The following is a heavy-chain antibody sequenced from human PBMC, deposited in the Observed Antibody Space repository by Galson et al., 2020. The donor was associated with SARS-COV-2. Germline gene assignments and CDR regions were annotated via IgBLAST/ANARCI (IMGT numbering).Heavy chain of an antibody. D-gene: IGHD1-1*01. CDR2: ITSNSRTI. CDR1: GFTFSIYS. J-gene: IGHJ6*02. V-gene: IGHV3-48*01. CDR3: ARTGTGVYGLDV. Sequence: GESLKISCAASGFTFSIYSMNWVRQAPGKGLEWVSYITSNSRTIYSADSVKGRFTISRDNAKNSLYLQMNSLRAEDTAVYYCARTGTGVYGLDVWGQGTTVTVSS.